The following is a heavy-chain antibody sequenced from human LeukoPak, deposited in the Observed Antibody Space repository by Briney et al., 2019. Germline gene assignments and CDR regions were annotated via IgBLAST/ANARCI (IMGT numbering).Heavy chain of an antibody. CDR1: GFTFTSYT. D-gene: IGHD3-22*01. CDR3: ARGLGTTVTNEYYYDSSGYYDGGLDY. V-gene: IGHV3-21*01. J-gene: IGHJ4*02. CDR2: ISGRSTYI. Sequence: GRSLRLSCAASGFTFTSYTMNWVRQAPEKGLEWVSSISGRSTYIFYAGSVKGRFTISRHNAQHSLSVQTNSLRGEDTAVYYCARGLGTTVTNEYYYDSSGYYDGGLDYWGQGTLVTVFS.